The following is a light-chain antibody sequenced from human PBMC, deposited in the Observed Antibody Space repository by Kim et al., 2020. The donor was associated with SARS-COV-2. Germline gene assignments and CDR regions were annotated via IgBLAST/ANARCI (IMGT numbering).Light chain of an antibody. J-gene: IGKJ1*01. V-gene: IGKV1-27*01. Sequence: DIQMTQSPSSLSASVGDRVTITCRASQGISIYLAWYQQKPGKFPELLIYAASTLQSGVPSRFSGSGSGTDFTLTISGLQPEDVATYYCQKYDSAPWTFGLGTKVEIK. CDR3: QKYDSAPWT. CDR2: AAS. CDR1: QGISIY.